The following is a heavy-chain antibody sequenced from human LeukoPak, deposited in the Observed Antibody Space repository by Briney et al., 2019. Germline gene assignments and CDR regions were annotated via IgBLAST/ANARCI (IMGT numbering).Heavy chain of an antibody. CDR2: IRYDGTNK. J-gene: IGHJ4*02. D-gene: IGHD6-13*01. CDR1: GFTFSSYG. Sequence: GGSLRLSCAASGFTFSSYGMHWVRQAPGKGLEWVAFIRYDGTNKYYADSVKGRFTISKDNSKNTLHLQMNRLRGEDTAVYYCAKDRGSSWYTAFDYWGQGTLVTVSS. CDR3: AKDRGSSWYTAFDY. V-gene: IGHV3-30*02.